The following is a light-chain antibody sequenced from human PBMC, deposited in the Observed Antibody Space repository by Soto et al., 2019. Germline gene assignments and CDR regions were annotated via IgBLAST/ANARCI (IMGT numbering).Light chain of an antibody. J-gene: IGLJ1*01. CDR1: SSDVGGYNY. CDR2: EVS. CDR3: SSYTSSSTV. Sequence: QSVLTQPASVSGSPGQPITISCTGTSSDVGGYNYVSWYQQHPGKAPKLMIYEVSNRPSGVSNRFSGSKSGNTASLTISGLQAEDEADYYCSSYTSSSTVFGTGTKVTVL. V-gene: IGLV2-14*01.